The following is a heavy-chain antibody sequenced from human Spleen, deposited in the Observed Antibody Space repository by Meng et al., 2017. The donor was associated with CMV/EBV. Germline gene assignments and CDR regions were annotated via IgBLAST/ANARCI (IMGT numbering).Heavy chain of an antibody. CDR3: AKDLTPASSSWYYYYYYGMDV. V-gene: IGHV3-30*02. D-gene: IGHD6-13*01. J-gene: IGHJ6*02. CDR2: IRYDGSNK. Sequence: YGMHWGRQAPGKGLEWVAFIRYDGSNKYYADSVKGRFTISRDNSKNTLYLQMNSLRAEDTAVYYCAKDLTPASSSWYYYYYYGMDVWGQGTTVTVSS. CDR1: YG.